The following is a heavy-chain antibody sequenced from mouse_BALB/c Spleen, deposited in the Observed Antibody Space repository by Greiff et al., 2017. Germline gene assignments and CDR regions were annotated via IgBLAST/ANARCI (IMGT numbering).Heavy chain of an antibody. Sequence: EVQLQQSGPELVKPGASVKISCKASGYSFTGYFMNWVMQSHVKSLEWIGRINPYNGDTFYNQKFKGKATLTVDKSSSTAHMELRSLASEDSAVYYCARFGYDGPYYAMDYWGQGTSVTVSS. CDR1: GYSFTGYF. J-gene: IGHJ4*01. CDR2: INPYNGDT. V-gene: IGHV1-20*02. CDR3: ARFGYDGPYYAMDY. D-gene: IGHD2-2*01.